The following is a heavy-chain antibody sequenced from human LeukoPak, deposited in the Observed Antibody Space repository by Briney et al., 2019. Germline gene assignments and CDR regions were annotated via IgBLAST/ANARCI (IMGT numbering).Heavy chain of an antibody. V-gene: IGHV1-69*13. CDR3: ARDMGYCSSTSCYSDAFDI. CDR1: GGTFSSYA. J-gene: IGHJ3*02. D-gene: IGHD2-2*02. Sequence: SVKVSCKASGGTFSSYAISWVRQAPGQGLEWMGGIIPIFGTANYAQKFQGRVTITADESTSTAYMELSSLRPEDTAVYYCARDMGYCSSTSCYSDAFDIWGQGTMVTVSS. CDR2: IIPIFGTA.